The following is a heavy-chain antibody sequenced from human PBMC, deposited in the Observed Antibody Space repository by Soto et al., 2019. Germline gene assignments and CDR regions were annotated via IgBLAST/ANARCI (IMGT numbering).Heavy chain of an antibody. D-gene: IGHD6-13*01. CDR2: ISSSGSTI. CDR3: ATGIAAGIYSMDV. V-gene: IGHV3-11*01. J-gene: IGHJ6*04. Sequence: QVQLVESGGGLVKPGGSLRLSCAASGFTFSDYYMSWIRQAPGKGLEWVSYISSSGSTIYYEDSVKGRFTISRDNAKISQYLQMNSLGAEDTAVYYCATGIAAGIYSMDVWGKGTTVTVSS. CDR1: GFTFSDYY.